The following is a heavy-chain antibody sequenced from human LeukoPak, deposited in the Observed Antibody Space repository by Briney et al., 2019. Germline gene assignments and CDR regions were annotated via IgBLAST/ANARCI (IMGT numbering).Heavy chain of an antibody. CDR3: ARETLLTGKDY. Sequence: GGSLRLSCAASGFTFTSYWVHWVRHAPGKWLVWVSRINSDGSSTNSACSVKCRFTISRDTAKNTLYLQMNSLRAEDTAVYYCARETLLTGKDYWGQGTLVTVSS. CDR2: INSDGSST. V-gene: IGHV3-74*01. CDR1: GFTFTSYW. D-gene: IGHD3-9*01. J-gene: IGHJ4*02.